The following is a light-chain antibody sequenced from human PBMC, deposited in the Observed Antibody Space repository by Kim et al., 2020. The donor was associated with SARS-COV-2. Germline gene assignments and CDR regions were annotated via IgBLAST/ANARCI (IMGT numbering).Light chain of an antibody. CDR3: QKYIRAPLT. CDR2: DAS. V-gene: IGKV1-27*01. Sequence: SVGDRDTRTRPARQSTSNSLAWYQQKPQEGPKCLSYDASPMQTGVPPRFSGSVSGTHFSLTISSLQPEDVAPYYCQKYIRAPLTLGQGTKVEIK. CDR1: QSTSNS. J-gene: IGKJ1*01.